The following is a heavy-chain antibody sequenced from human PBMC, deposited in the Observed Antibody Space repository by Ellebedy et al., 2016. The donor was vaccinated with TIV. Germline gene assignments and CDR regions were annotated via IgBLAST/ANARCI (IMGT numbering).Heavy chain of an antibody. CDR3: ARDRRGLGV. CDR1: GFTFNIYR. J-gene: IGHJ6*02. Sequence: PGGSLRLSCAASGFTFNIYRMHWVRQVPGKGLVWVSRINSAGRSTSYADFVKGRFTISRDNSKNTLYLHMNDLRVEDTAVYYCARDRRGLGVWGQGTTVTVSS. V-gene: IGHV3-74*01. CDR2: INSAGRST.